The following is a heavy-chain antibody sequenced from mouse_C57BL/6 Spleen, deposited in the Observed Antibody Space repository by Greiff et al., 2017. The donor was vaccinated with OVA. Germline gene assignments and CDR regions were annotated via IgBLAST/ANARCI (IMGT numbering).Heavy chain of an antibody. V-gene: IGHV1-15*01. D-gene: IGHD2-3*01. CDR3: TRYDGYLWFAY. CDR1: GYTFTDYE. Sequence: VQLQQSGAELVRPGDSVTLSCKASGYTFTDYEMHWVKQTPVHGLEWIGAIDPETGGTAYNQKFKGKAILTADKSSSTAYMELRSLTSEDSAVYYCTRYDGYLWFAYWGQGTLVTVSA. J-gene: IGHJ3*01. CDR2: IDPETGGT.